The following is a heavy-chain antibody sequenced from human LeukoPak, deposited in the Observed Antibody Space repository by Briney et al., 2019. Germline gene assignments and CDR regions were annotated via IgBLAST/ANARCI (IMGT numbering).Heavy chain of an antibody. CDR1: GYTFRNYG. D-gene: IGHD3-22*01. CDR2: ISCYNGDT. CDR3: ARDNPYYYLY. V-gene: IGHV1-18*01. Sequence: ASVKVSCKTSGYTFRNYGISWVRQAPGQGLEWMGWISCYNGDTKYTQKLQGRVTMTTDASTSTAYMELRRLRSDDTAVYYCARDNPYYYLYWGQGTLVTVSS. J-gene: IGHJ4*02.